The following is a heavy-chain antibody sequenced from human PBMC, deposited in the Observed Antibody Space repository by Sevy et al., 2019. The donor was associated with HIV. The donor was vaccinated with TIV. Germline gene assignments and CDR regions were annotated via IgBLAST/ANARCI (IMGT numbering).Heavy chain of an antibody. CDR2: ISSNGGST. CDR3: VTSPIAVAGRNFDY. V-gene: IGHV3-64D*06. CDR1: GFTFSSYA. Sequence: GGSLRLSCSASGFTFSSYAMHWVRQAPGKGLEYVSAISSNGGSTYYADSVKGRLTISRDNSKNTMYLQMSSLRAEDTAVYYCVTSPIAVAGRNFDYWGQGTLVTVSS. D-gene: IGHD6-19*01. J-gene: IGHJ4*02.